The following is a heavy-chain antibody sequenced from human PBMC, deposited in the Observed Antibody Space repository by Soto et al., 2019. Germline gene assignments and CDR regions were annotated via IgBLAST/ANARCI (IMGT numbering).Heavy chain of an antibody. J-gene: IGHJ4*02. CDR2: IKPNSGGT. Sequence: QVQLVQSGAEVKKPGASVKVSCKASGYTFTGYYMHWVRQAPGQGLEWMGWIKPNSGGTNYAQKLQGWDTTTRETSISTADVELCRLRSDDTAVYYCARGSGSGWYGYWGQGTLVTVSS. CDR1: GYTFTGYY. V-gene: IGHV1-2*04. D-gene: IGHD6-19*01. CDR3: ARGSGSGWYGY.